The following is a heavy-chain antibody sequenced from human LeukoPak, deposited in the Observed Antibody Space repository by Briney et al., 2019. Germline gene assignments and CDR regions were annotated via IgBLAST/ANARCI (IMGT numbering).Heavy chain of an antibody. D-gene: IGHD3-22*01. V-gene: IGHV4-34*01. CDR1: GGSFSGYY. CDR2: INHSGST. J-gene: IGHJ4*02. CDR3: ASGYYDGSGYPTHYYFDY. Sequence: PSEALSLTCAVYGGSFSGYYWSWIRQPPGKGLEWIGEINHSGSTNYNPSLKSRVTISVDTSKNQFSLKLSSVTAADTAVYYCASGYYDGSGYPTHYYFDYWGQGTLVTVSS.